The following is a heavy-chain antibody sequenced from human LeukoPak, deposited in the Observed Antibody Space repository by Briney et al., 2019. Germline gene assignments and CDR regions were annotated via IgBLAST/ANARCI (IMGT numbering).Heavy chain of an antibody. V-gene: IGHV3-30*03. Sequence: GGSLRLSCAASGFTFSSYGMHWVRQAPGKGLEWVAVISYDGSNKYYADSVKGRFTISRDNSKNTLYLQMNSLRAEDTAVYYCARETDILTGFRFLGPDYWGQGTLVTVSS. CDR1: GFTFSSYG. CDR2: ISYDGSNK. D-gene: IGHD3-9*01. J-gene: IGHJ4*02. CDR3: ARETDILTGFRFLGPDY.